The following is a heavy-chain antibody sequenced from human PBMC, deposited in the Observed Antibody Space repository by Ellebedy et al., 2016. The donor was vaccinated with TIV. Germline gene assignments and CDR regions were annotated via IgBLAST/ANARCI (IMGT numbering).Heavy chain of an antibody. CDR2: ISSSSSYI. V-gene: IGHV3-21*01. CDR1: GFTFSDYA. Sequence: GESLKISCAASGFTFSDYAMNWVRQAPGKGLEWVSSISSSSSYIYYADSVKGRFTISRDNTKNSLYLQMNSLRAEDTAVYYCARGAFDAFDIWGQGTMVTVSS. CDR3: ARGAFDAFDI. J-gene: IGHJ3*02.